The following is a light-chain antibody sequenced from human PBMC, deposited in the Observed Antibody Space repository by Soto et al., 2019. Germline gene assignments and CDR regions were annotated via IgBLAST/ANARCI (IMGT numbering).Light chain of an antibody. CDR1: RSVRSY. J-gene: IGKJ5*01. Sequence: EIVLTQSPATLSLSPGERATLSCRASRSVRSYLAWYQQKPGQAPRLLIYDASNRAAGITARFSGSGSETDFTLTISNLGPEDFAVYYCQQRYAWPPITFGQGTRLEIK. CDR3: QQRYAWPPIT. V-gene: IGKV3-11*01. CDR2: DAS.